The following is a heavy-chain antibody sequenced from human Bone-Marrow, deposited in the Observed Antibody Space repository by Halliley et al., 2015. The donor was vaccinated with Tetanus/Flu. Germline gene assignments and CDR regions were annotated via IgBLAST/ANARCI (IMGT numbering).Heavy chain of an antibody. CDR2: IDYSGNS. Sequence: PPGKGLEGIGKIDYSGNSNYNPSLKSRVTISLDTSKNQFSLKLTSVTAADTAIYYCARDLLPEFWGQGTLVTVSS. V-gene: IGHV4-59*01. J-gene: IGHJ4*02. D-gene: IGHD3-10*01. CDR3: ARDLLPEF.